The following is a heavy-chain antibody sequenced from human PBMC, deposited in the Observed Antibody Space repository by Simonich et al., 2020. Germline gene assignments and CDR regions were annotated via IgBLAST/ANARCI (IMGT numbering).Heavy chain of an antibody. CDR1: GYSFTSYW. CDR3: ARLVMYSGSYYLDY. D-gene: IGHD1-26*01. CDR2: IYPGDSDT. Sequence: ELQLVQSGAEVKKPGESLQISCKGSGYSFTSYWIGWVRQMPGKGLEWMLIIYPGDSDTRYSPPFQGQVTISAAKSISTAYLQWSSLKASDTAMYYCARLVMYSGSYYLDYWGQGTLVTVSS. J-gene: IGHJ4*02. V-gene: IGHV5-51*03.